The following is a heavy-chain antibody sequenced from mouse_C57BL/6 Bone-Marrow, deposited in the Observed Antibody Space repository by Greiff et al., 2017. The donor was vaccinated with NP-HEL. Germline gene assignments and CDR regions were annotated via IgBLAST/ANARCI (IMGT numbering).Heavy chain of an antibody. CDR2: ISSGGSYT. J-gene: IGHJ4*01. Sequence: EVMLVESGGDLVKPGGSLKLSCAASGFTFSSYGMSWVRQTPDKRLEWVATISSGGSYTYYPDSVKGRFTISRDNAKNTLYLQMSSLKSEDTAMYYCARRGVAGMDYWGQGTSATVSS. CDR1: GFTFSSYG. CDR3: ARRGVAGMDY. V-gene: IGHV5-6*02. D-gene: IGHD1-1*02.